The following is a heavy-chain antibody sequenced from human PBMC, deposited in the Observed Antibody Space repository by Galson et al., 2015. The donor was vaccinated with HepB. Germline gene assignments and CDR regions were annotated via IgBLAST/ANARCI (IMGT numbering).Heavy chain of an antibody. D-gene: IGHD4-17*01. Sequence: SLRLSCAASGFTFSRYAMTWVRQAPGKGLEWISSITSNGGRTFYTNSVKGRFTISRDNSRNTVVLQMDDLRLEDTAIYFCAKNYGDYIYDPLDLWGRGTLVTVSS. CDR1: GFTFSRYA. J-gene: IGHJ5*02. CDR2: ITSNGGRT. CDR3: AKNYGDYIYDPLDL. V-gene: IGHV3-23*01.